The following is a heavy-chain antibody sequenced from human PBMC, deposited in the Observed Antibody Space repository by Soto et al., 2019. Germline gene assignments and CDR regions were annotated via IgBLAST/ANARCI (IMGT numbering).Heavy chain of an antibody. J-gene: IGHJ4*02. V-gene: IGHV3-30-3*01. CDR2: ISYDGSNK. Sequence: QVQLVESGGGVVQPGRSLRLSCAASGFTFSSYAMHWVRQAPGKGLEWVAVISYDGSNKYYADSVKGRFTISGDNSKNPLYLQMNSLRAEDTAVYYCARDKRDLRFLEWSYYFDYWGQGTLVTVSS. CDR1: GFTFSSYA. CDR3: ARDKRDLRFLEWSYYFDY. D-gene: IGHD3-3*01.